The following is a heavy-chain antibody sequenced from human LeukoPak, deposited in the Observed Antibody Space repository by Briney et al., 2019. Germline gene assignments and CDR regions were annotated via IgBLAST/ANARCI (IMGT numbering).Heavy chain of an antibody. Sequence: ASVTVSCKASGYTFTDYYLHWVRQAPGQRLEWMGRINPNSGGTDYARKFQGRVTMTRDTSISTAYMELSSLRSDDTAVYYCARVRAPSFAQGGFDYWGQGTLVTVSS. CDR3: ARVRAPSFAQGGFDY. J-gene: IGHJ4*02. CDR1: GYTFTDYY. D-gene: IGHD3-16*01. CDR2: INPNSGGT. V-gene: IGHV1-2*02.